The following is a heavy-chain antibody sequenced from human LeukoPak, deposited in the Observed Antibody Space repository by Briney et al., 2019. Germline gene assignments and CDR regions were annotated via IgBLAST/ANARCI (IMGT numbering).Heavy chain of an antibody. CDR3: SFFAY. D-gene: IGHD6-13*01. Sequence: PSETLSLTCTVSGDSIGSSNNYWAWVRQPPGKGLEWLGSIFYSGSTCYNPSLKSRVTISVDTSKNQFSLNLYSVTAADTATYSSSFFAYWGQGTLVTVSS. V-gene: IGHV4-39*01. CDR1: GDSIGSSNNY. CDR2: IFYSGST. J-gene: IGHJ4*02.